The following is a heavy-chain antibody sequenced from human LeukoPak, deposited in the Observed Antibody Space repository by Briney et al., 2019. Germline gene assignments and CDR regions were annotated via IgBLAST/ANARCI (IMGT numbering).Heavy chain of an antibody. CDR2: ISPGDSDT. CDR3: ARYSSESSGRTVTY. Sequence: GESLKISFKGSGYSFTSYWIGWVRQMPGKGLEWMGIISPGDSDTRYSPSFQGQVTISADKSMTTAYLQWSSLKASDTAMYYCARYSSESSGRTVTYWGQGTLVTVPS. CDR1: GYSFTSYW. D-gene: IGHD6-19*01. V-gene: IGHV5-51*01. J-gene: IGHJ4*02.